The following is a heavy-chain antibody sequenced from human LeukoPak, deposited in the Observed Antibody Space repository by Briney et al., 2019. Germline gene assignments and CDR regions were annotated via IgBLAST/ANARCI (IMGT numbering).Heavy chain of an antibody. Sequence: SETLSLTCAVYGGSFSGYYWSWIRQPPGKGLEWIGEINHSGSTNYNPSLKSRVTISVDTSKNQFSLKLNSLTAADTAVYYCARPLYYYDSSGYYYVSGGAFDIWGQGTMVTVSS. CDR2: INHSGST. D-gene: IGHD3-22*01. CDR1: GGSFSGYY. CDR3: ARPLYYYDSSGYYYVSGGAFDI. J-gene: IGHJ3*02. V-gene: IGHV4-34*01.